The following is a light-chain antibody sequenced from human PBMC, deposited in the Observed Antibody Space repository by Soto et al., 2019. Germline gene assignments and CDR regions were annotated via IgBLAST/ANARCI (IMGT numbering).Light chain of an antibody. CDR2: RNS. V-gene: IGLV1-44*01. CDR1: SSNIGRNT. J-gene: IGLJ2*01. CDR3: AAWDDSLNAVV. Sequence: QSVLTQAPSASGTPGQRVTISCSGSSSNIGRNTVDWYQHLPGTAPKLLIYRNSQRPSGVPDRFSDSKSGTSASLAISGLQSEDEADYYCAAWDDSLNAVVFGGGTKLTVL.